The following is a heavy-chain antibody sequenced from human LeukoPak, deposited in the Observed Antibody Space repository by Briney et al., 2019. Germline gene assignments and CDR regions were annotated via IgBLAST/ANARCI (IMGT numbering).Heavy chain of an antibody. J-gene: IGHJ4*02. V-gene: IGHV3-11*06. CDR2: ISSTSIYK. Sequence: RGSLRLSCAASEFAFTDYYMRWFRQAPGKGLEGVSSISSTSIYKYYADSMKCRFTISRDNAKDSLFLQMNSLRAEDTAIYYCARDPRIYCTNGICRDDYFDNWGQGTLVTVSS. D-gene: IGHD2-8*01. CDR3: ARDPRIYCTNGICRDDYFDN. CDR1: EFAFTDYY.